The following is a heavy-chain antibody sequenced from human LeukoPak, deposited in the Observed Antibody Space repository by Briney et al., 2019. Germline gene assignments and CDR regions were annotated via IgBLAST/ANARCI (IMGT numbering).Heavy chain of an antibody. J-gene: IGHJ3*02. CDR1: GGTFSSYA. CDR2: IIPIFGTA. D-gene: IGHD5-18*01. V-gene: IGHV1-69*05. Sequence: SVKVSCKASGGTFSSYAISWVRQAPGQGLEWMGRIIPIFGTANYAQKFQGRVTMTRNTSISTAYMELSSLRSEDTAVYYCATHYSRDAFDIWGQGTMVTVSS. CDR3: ATHYSRDAFDI.